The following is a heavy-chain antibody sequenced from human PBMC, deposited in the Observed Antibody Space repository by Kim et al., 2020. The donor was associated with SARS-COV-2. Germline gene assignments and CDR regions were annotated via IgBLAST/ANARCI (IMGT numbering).Heavy chain of an antibody. Sequence: GGSLRLSCAASGFTFSDYYMSWIRQAPGKGLEWVSYISSSGSTIYYADSVKGRFTISRDNAKNSLYLQMNSLRAEDTAVYYCASQKGVSGYDWGYYYGMDVWGQGTTVTVSS. CDR2: ISSSGSTI. D-gene: IGHD5-12*01. CDR3: ASQKGVSGYDWGYYYGMDV. J-gene: IGHJ6*02. CDR1: GFTFSDYY. V-gene: IGHV3-11*04.